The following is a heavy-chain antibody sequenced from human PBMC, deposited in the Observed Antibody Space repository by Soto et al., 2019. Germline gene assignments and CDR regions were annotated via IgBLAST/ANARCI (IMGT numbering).Heavy chain of an antibody. Sequence: GGSLRLSCAASEFNFISHGMSWVRQNPGKGLEWVSAIGGDGSTTYYADSVKGRFTVSRDNSRNTLYLQMYSLRADDTAVYYCAKLDASASNNWGQGTLVTVSS. V-gene: IGHV3-23*01. CDR2: IGGDGSTT. CDR3: AKLDASASNN. D-gene: IGHD2-2*01. CDR1: EFNFISHG. J-gene: IGHJ4*02.